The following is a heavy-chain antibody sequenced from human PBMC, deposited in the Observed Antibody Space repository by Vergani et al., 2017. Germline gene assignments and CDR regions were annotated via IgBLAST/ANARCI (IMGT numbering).Heavy chain of an antibody. Sequence: QITLKESGPTLVKPTQTLTLTCTFSGFSLSTSGVGVGWIRQPPGKALEWLALIYWDDDKRYSPSLKSRLTITKDTSKNQVVLTMTNMDPVDTATYYCAHKVSVAAAMAPVDNWFDPWGQGTLVTVSS. J-gene: IGHJ5*02. CDR2: IYWDDDK. CDR3: AHKVSVAAAMAPVDNWFDP. V-gene: IGHV2-5*02. CDR1: GFSLSTSGVG. D-gene: IGHD2-2*01.